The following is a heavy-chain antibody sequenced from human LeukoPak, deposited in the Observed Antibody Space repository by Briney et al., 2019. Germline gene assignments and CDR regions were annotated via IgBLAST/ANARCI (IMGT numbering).Heavy chain of an antibody. CDR1: GESFNGYY. V-gene: IGHV4-34*01. J-gene: IGHJ5*02. Sequence: SETLSLTCAVYGESFNGYYWSWLRQPPGKGLEWIGEISHRGSTNYKPSLKSRVTISIDTSKNQFSLKLSSVTAADTAVYYCARGEYGNQRSNNWFDPWGQGTLVTVSS. D-gene: IGHD4-17*01. CDR3: ARGEYGNQRSNNWFDP. CDR2: ISHRGST.